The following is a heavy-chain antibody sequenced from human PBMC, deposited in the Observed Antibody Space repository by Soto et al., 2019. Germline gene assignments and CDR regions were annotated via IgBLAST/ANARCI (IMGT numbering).Heavy chain of an antibody. J-gene: IGHJ6*02. Sequence: QVQLVQSGAEVKKPGSSVKVSCKASGGTFRSYAISWVRQAPGQGLEWMGGIIPISGTTNYAQKFRGRVTITPDESTSIAYMELRSLSSEDPAVYYCARSHGSSTSLEIYYYYYDGTDVWGQGTTVTVSS. CDR3: ARSHGSSTSLEIYYYYYDGTDV. V-gene: IGHV1-69*01. CDR1: GGTFRSYA. CDR2: IIPISGTT. D-gene: IGHD2-2*01.